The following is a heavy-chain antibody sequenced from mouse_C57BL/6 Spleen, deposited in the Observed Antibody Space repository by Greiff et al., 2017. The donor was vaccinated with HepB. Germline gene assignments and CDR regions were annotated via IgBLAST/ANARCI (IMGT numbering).Heavy chain of an antibody. V-gene: IGHV14-4*01. Sequence: EVKLKQSGAELVRPGASVKLSCTASGFNIKDDYMHWVKQRPEQGLEWIGWIDPENGDTEYASKFQGKATITADTSSNTAYLQLSSLTSEDTAVYYCTSRQLAFDYWGQGTTLTVSS. D-gene: IGHD3-2*01. CDR3: TSRQLAFDY. CDR2: IDPENGDT. CDR1: GFNIKDDY. J-gene: IGHJ2*01.